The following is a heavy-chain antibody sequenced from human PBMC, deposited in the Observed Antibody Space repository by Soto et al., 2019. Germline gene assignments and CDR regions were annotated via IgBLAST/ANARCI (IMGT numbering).Heavy chain of an antibody. D-gene: IGHD3-10*01. J-gene: IGHJ4*02. CDR1: GGIFSTYA. V-gene: IGHV1-69*01. CDR3: ARDRDDYGSGNYYNRIDF. Sequence: QVQLVQSGAEVKKPGSSVKVSCKASGGIFSTYAISWLRQAPGQGLEWMGGIIPLFGTPKYAQRFQGRGTITADESTSTVYMELRRLRSEDTAVYYCARDRDDYGSGNYYNRIDFWGQGTLVTDSS. CDR2: IIPLFGTP.